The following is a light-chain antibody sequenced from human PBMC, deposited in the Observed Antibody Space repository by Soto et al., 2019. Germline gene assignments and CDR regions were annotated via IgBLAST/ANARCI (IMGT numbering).Light chain of an antibody. CDR2: RTS. CDR3: QQYNNWPRAT. Sequence: IVMTHSPATLSVSPGDMATLSFGASQSISSNLAWYQQKPGQAPRLLMFRTSSRATGFPARFSGSGSGTEFNLNISSLQSEDFGVYYCQQYNNWPRATFGGGTKVDIK. CDR1: QSISSN. V-gene: IGKV3-15*01. J-gene: IGKJ4*01.